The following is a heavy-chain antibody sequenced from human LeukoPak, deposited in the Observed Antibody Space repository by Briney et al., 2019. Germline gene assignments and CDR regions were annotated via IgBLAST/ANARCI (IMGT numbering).Heavy chain of an antibody. CDR2: LSSTSTYI. CDR3: ARVRRRSSAYDYSDY. D-gene: IGHD5-12*01. J-gene: IGHJ4*02. V-gene: IGHV3-21*06. Sequence: GGSLRLSCAASGFTSSDYSMNWVRQAPGKGLEWVSALSSTSTYIYYADSVKGRFTISRDNAKNSLYLQMNGLRAEDTAVYYCARVRRRSSAYDYSDYWGQGTLVTVS. CDR1: GFTSSDYS.